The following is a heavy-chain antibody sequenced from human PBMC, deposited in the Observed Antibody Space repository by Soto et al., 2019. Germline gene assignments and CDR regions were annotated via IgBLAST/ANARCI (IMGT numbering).Heavy chain of an antibody. Sequence: EVPLVESGGGLIQPGGSLRLSCAASGFTVSSNYMSWVRQAPGKGLEWVSVIYSGGSTYYADSVKGRFTIARDNSKNTLYLQMNSLRAEDTAVYYWARAEYGDYNFDYWGQGTLVTVSS. D-gene: IGHD4-17*01. CDR3: ARAEYGDYNFDY. CDR1: GFTVSSNY. J-gene: IGHJ4*02. CDR2: IYSGGST. V-gene: IGHV3-53*01.